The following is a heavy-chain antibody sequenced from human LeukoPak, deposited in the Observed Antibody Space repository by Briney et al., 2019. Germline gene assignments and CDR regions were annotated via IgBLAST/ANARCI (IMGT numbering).Heavy chain of an antibody. V-gene: IGHV3-74*01. D-gene: IGHD3-10*01. CDR1: GFTFSSYW. Sequence: PGGSLRLSCAASGFTFSSYWMHWVRQAVEKGLVWVSRINSDGSSTSYADSVKGRFTISRDNAKNTLYLQMISLRADDTGVYCCARDRGSGRRNYYFDYWGQGTLVTVSS. CDR3: ARDRGSGRRNYYFDY. J-gene: IGHJ4*02. CDR2: INSDGSST.